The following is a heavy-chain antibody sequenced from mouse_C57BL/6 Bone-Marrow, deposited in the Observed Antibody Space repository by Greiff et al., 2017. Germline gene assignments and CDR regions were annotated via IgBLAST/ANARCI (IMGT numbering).Heavy chain of an antibody. CDR3: ARNYYYGSTSYARDY. V-gene: IGHV1-69*01. Sequence: QVQLKQPGAELVMPGASVKLSCKASGYTFTSYWMHWVKQRPGQGLEWIGEIDPSDSYTNYNQKFKGKSTLTVDKSSSTAYMQLSSLTSEDSAVYYCARNYYYGSTSYARDYWGQGTSVTVSS. CDR2: IDPSDSYT. CDR1: GYTFTSYW. D-gene: IGHD1-1*01. J-gene: IGHJ4*01.